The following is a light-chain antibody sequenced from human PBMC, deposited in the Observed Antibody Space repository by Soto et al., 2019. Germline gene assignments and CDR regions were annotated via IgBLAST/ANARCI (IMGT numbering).Light chain of an antibody. Sequence: QSVLTQPPSVSAAPGQKVTISCSGSSSNIGDNYVYWYQHLPGTAPKLLIYDSIRRPLGISDRFSGSKSGTSASLGITGLHTGDEADYCCATWDTSTSLVIFGGGTKVTVL. CDR3: ATWDTSTSLVI. V-gene: IGLV1-51*01. CDR1: SSNIGDNY. CDR2: DSI. J-gene: IGLJ2*01.